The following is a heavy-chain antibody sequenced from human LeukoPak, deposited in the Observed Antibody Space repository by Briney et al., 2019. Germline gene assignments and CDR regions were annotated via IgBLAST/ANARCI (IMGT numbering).Heavy chain of an antibody. V-gene: IGHV3-30*18. CDR1: GFTFSSYG. D-gene: IGHD6-19*01. CDR3: AKDAVAGIYHFDY. CDR2: ISYDGSNK. J-gene: IGHJ4*02. Sequence: GGSLRLSCAASGFTFSSYGMHWVRQAPGKGLEWVAVISYDGSNKYYADSVKGRFTISRDNSKNTLYLQMNSLRAEDTAVYYCAKDAVAGIYHFDYWGQGTLVTVSS.